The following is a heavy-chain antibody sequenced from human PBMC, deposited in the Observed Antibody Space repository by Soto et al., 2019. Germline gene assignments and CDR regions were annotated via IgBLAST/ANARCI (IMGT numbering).Heavy chain of an antibody. Sequence: PSETLSLTCTVSGGSISSSSYYWGWIRQPPGKGLEWIGSIYYSGSTYYNPSLKSRVTISVDTSKNQFSLKLSSVTAADTAVYYCARPYGEGAFDIWGQGTMVTV. CDR2: IYYSGST. J-gene: IGHJ3*02. V-gene: IGHV4-39*01. CDR1: GGSISSSSYY. CDR3: ARPYGEGAFDI. D-gene: IGHD4-17*01.